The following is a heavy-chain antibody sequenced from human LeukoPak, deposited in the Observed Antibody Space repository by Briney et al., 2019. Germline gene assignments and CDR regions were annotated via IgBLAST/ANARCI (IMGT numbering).Heavy chain of an antibody. CDR2: ICSSGSA. V-gene: IGHV4-31*03. CDR3: ARDGGGSLHGMDV. D-gene: IGHD2-15*01. Sequence: SETLSLTCTVSGGSISSGVYCWSWIRQRPGEGLQWIGYICSSGSAYYNASLKSRVSMSTDTSNNQFSLKLNSVTAADTAVYYCARDGGGSLHGMDVWGQGTTVTVSS. CDR1: GGSISSGVYC. J-gene: IGHJ6*02.